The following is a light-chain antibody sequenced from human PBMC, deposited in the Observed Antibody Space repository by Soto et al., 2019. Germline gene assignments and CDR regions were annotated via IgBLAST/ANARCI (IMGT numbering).Light chain of an antibody. J-gene: IGLJ1*01. Sequence: QSVLTQPRSVSRSPGQSVTISCTGTSSDIGNYNFVSWYQQHPGKAPKLMIYEVSKRPSGVPDRFSGSKSGNTASLTVSGLQAEDEADYYRSSYAGSNTYVFGTGTKVTVL. CDR1: SSDIGNYNF. CDR3: SSYAGSNTYV. V-gene: IGLV2-8*02. CDR2: EVS.